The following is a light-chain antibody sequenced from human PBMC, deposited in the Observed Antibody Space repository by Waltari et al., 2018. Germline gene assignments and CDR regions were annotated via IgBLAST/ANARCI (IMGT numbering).Light chain of an antibody. Sequence: CRDSQTIDTNFLIGYQRRRGPAPRISIHGASSRATGFPDIFSGSESGTDFNLTICSLKPEDSAVYYVQQYDASVLTFGGGTTVEI. CDR2: GAS. CDR3: QQYDASVLT. CDR1: QTIDTNF. J-gene: IGKJ4*01. V-gene: IGKV3-20*01.